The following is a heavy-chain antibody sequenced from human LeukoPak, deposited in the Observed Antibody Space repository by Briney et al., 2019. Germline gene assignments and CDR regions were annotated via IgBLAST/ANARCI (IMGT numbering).Heavy chain of an antibody. D-gene: IGHD1-26*01. CDR3: ARVWGAIDY. CDR1: GYTFTNFD. Sequence: ASVKGSFKTFGYTFTNFDINWVRQAPGQGLEWMGWMNPKSGNTGSAQRFQGRVTMTRDTSISTAYMELSSLRSEDTAVYYCARVWGAIDYWGQGTLVTVSS. CDR2: MNPKSGNT. J-gene: IGHJ4*02. V-gene: IGHV1-8*01.